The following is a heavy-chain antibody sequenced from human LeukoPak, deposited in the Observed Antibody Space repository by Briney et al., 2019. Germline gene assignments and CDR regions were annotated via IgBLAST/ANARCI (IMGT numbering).Heavy chain of an antibody. J-gene: IGHJ6*02. CDR2: ISYDGSKK. D-gene: IGHD3-10*01. V-gene: IGHV3-30*18. CDR1: GFTFSSYA. CDR3: AKGMVRRVSAAIENNYYYYYGMDV. Sequence: GGSLRLSCAASGFTFSSYAMSWVRQAPGKGLEWVAVISYDGSKKYYADSVKGRFTISRDNSKNTLYLQMNSLRAEDTAVYYCAKGMVRRVSAAIENNYYYYYGMDVWGQGTTVTVSS.